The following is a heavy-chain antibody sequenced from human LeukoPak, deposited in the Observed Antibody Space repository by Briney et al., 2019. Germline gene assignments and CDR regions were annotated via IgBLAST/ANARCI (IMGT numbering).Heavy chain of an antibody. V-gene: IGHV1-18*01. J-gene: IGHJ5*02. CDR3: ATFLLHGVVCSSTSCDP. CDR2: ISGYNGHT. CDR1: GYTFTSHG. Sequence: ASVKVSCKASGYTFTSHGISWVRQAPGQGLEWMGWISGYNGHTNYAQKFQGRVTMTEDTSTDTAYMELSSLRSEDTAVYYCATFLLHGVVCSSTSCDPWGQGTLVTVSS. D-gene: IGHD2-2*01.